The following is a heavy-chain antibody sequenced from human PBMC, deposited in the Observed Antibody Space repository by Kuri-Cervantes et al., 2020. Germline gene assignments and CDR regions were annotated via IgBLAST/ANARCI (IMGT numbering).Heavy chain of an antibody. D-gene: IGHD3-16*01. V-gene: IGHV3-48*04. J-gene: IGHJ4*02. Sequence: GGSLRLSCAASGFTFSSYSMNWVRQAPGKGLEWVSYISSSSSTIYYADSVKGRFTISRDNAKNSLYLQMNSLRAEDTAVYYCATHLGGYYFDYWGQGTLVTVSS. CDR1: GFTFSSYS. CDR2: ISSSSSTI. CDR3: ATHLGGYYFDY.